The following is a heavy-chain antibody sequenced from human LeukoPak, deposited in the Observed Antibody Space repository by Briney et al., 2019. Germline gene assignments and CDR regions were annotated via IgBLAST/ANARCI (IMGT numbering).Heavy chain of an antibody. CDR2: IYSDNT. D-gene: IGHD7-27*01. J-gene: IGHJ1*01. CDR3: AKDDAWGRYKD. CDR1: GFTVSSNS. Sequence: GSLRLSCTVSGFTVSSNSMSWVRQAPGKGLEWVSFIYSDNTHYSDSVKGRFTISRDNSKNTVSLQMNTLRGEDTAVYYCAKDDAWGRYKDWGQGILVTVSS. V-gene: IGHV3-53*01.